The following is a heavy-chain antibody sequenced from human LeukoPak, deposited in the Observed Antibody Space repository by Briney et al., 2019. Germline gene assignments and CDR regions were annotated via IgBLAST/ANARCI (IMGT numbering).Heavy chain of an antibody. CDR1: GFTFSNYW. Sequence: GGSLRLSCAASGFTFSNYWMHWVRQAPGKGLVWVSRINSDVSSTSYADSVKGRFTISRDNAKNTLYLQMNSLRAEDTAVYYCARGHGNSYGYASDDWGQGTLVTVSS. V-gene: IGHV3-74*01. CDR3: ARGHGNSYGYASDD. D-gene: IGHD5-18*01. CDR2: INSDVSST. J-gene: IGHJ4*02.